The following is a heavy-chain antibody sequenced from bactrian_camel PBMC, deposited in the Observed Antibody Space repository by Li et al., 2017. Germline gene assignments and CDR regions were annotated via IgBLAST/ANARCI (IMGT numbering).Heavy chain of an antibody. CDR1: AYITEQCG. Sequence: HVQLVESGGGSLQAGGSLKLSCAGSAYITEQCGMGWFRQAPGKEREIVAGIDYDGSATYADSVKGRFSISKNNANHTLYLQMNALKPEDTAMYYCAVRGYCASGTYFADSELNHWGQGTQVTVS. V-gene: IGHV3S60*01. D-gene: IGHD3*01. CDR2: IDYDGSA. CDR3: AVRGYCASGTYFADSELNH. J-gene: IGHJ4*01.